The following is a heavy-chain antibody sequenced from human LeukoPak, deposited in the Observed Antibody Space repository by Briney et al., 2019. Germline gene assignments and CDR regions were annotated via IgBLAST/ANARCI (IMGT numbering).Heavy chain of an antibody. V-gene: IGHV4-59*01. D-gene: IGHD5-24*01. J-gene: IGHJ4*02. CDR1: GGSISSYY. CDR2: IYYSGST. CDR3: ARDRHRDGYNLPFYFDY. Sequence: SETLSLTCTVSGGSISSYYWSWIRQPPGKGLEWIGYIYYSGSTNYNPSLKSRVTISVDTSKNQFSLELSSVTAADTAVYYCARDRHRDGYNLPFYFDYWGQGTLVTVSS.